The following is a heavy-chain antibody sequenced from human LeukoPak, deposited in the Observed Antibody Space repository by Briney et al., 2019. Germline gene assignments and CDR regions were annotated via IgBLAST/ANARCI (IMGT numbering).Heavy chain of an antibody. CDR1: GFTFDDYA. J-gene: IGHJ4*02. V-gene: IGHV3-9*01. CDR2: ISWNSGSI. D-gene: IGHD3-22*01. CDR3: AEDKGYYYDSSGYCDY. Sequence: PGRSLRLSCAASGFTFDDYAMHWVRQAPGKGLEWVSGISWNSGSIGYADSVKGRFTISRDNAKNSLYLQMNSLRAEDTALYYCAEDKGYYYDSSGYCDYWGQGTLVTVSS.